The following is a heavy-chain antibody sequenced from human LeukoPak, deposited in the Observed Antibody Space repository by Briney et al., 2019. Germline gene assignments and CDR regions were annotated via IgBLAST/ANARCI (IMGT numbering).Heavy chain of an antibody. V-gene: IGHV3-30*02. Sequence: GGSLRLSCVASGFTFSSYGMHWVRQAPGKGLEWVAFIRYDGSNKYYADSVKGRFTISRDNSRNTLYLQMNSLRAEDTAVYYCAKGPTGQLGTYFDYWGQGTLVTVSS. D-gene: IGHD6-13*01. CDR2: IRYDGSNK. CDR3: AKGPTGQLGTYFDY. J-gene: IGHJ4*02. CDR1: GFTFSSYG.